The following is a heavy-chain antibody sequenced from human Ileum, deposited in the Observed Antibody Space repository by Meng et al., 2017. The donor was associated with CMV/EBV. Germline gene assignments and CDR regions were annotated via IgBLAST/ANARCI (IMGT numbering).Heavy chain of an antibody. J-gene: IGHJ4*02. CDR3: ARGSGYSIYDD. CDR1: GASVSEYY. Sequence: SETLSLTCTVTGASVSEYYCTWIRQSPGKGLEWLGYISYGDFTNYNPSLDSRVTTSVDRSKNQCSLVLTSLSTADAATYYCARGSGYSIYDDWGQGTLVTVSS. V-gene: IGHV4-59*02. CDR2: ISYGDFT. D-gene: IGHD4-11*01.